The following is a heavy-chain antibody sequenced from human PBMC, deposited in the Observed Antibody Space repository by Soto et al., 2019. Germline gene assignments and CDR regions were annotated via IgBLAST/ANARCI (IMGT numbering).Heavy chain of an antibody. CDR1: GGSISSGDYY. D-gene: IGHD5-12*01. Sequence: PSETLSLTCTVSGGSISSGDYYWSWIRQPPGKGLEWIGYIYYSGSTYYNPSLKSRVTMSVDTSKNQFSLKLSSVTAADTAVYYCASQCTDGYNYVNYCHYCGQGTLVTVSS. CDR3: ASQCTDGYNYVNYCHY. J-gene: IGHJ4*02. V-gene: IGHV4-30-4*01. CDR2: IYYSGST.